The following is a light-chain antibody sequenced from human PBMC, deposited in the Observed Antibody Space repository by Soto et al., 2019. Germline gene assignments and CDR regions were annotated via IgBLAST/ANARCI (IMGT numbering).Light chain of an antibody. J-gene: IGKJ3*01. CDR3: QNYHSAPFT. CDR2: GAV. CDR1: QGIANY. V-gene: IGKV1-27*01. Sequence: DIQMTQSPSSLSASLGDRVTITCRASQGIANYLAWYQHKPGKVPNLLIYGAVTLQSGVPSRFSGSGSGTEFSLTISSLQAEDVATYYCQNYHSAPFTFGRGTKVHIK.